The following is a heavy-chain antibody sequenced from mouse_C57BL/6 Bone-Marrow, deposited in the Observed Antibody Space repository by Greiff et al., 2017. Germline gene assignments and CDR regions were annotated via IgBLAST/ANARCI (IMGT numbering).Heavy chain of an antibody. J-gene: IGHJ4*01. CDR2: IYPRSGNT. D-gene: IGHD1-1*02. Sequence: VQLVESGAELARPGASVKLSCKASGYTFTSYGISWVKQRTGQGLEWIGEIYPRSGNTYYNAKFKGKATLTADKSTSTAYVELRSLTSEDSAVYFCVGRYYAMDYWGQGTSVTVSS. CDR3: VGRYYAMDY. V-gene: IGHV1-81*01. CDR1: GYTFTSYG.